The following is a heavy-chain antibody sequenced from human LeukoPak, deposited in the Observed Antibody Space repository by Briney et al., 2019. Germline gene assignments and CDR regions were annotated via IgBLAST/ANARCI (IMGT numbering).Heavy chain of an antibody. J-gene: IGHJ4*02. CDR1: GGSIGSGGYY. CDR3: ARGTMIVPLDY. V-gene: IGHV4-31*03. D-gene: IGHD3-22*01. Sequence: PSETLSLTCTVSGGSIGSGGYYWSWIRQHPGKGLEWIGYIYYSGSTYYNPSLKSRVTISVDTSKNQFSLKLSSVTAADTAVYYCARGTMIVPLDYWGQGTLVTVSS. CDR2: IYYSGST.